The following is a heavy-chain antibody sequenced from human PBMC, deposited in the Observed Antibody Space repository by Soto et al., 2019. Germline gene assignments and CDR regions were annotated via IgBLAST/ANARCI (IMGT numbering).Heavy chain of an antibody. CDR1: GFTFSSYA. CDR3: AKDLEYYYDSSGSYFDY. Sequence: LRLSCAASGFTFSSYAMSWVRQAPGKGLEWVSAISGSGGSTYYADSVKGRFTISRDNSKNTLYLQMNSLRAEDTAVYYCAKDLEYYYDSSGSYFDYWGQGTLVTVSS. V-gene: IGHV3-23*01. CDR2: ISGSGGST. J-gene: IGHJ4*02. D-gene: IGHD3-22*01.